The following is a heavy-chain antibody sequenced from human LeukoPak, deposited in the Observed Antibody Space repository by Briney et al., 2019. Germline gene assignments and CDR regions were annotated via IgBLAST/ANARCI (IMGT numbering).Heavy chain of an antibody. CDR1: GFSFNDYS. V-gene: IGHV3-7*03. CDR3: ARGGGLDV. CDR2: INHNGNVN. D-gene: IGHD3-16*01. J-gene: IGHJ6*02. Sequence: GGSLRLSCAASGFSFNDYSMNWVRQAPGKGLEWVASINHNGNVNYYVDSVKGRFTISRDNAKNSLYLQMSNLRAEDTAVYFCARGGGLDVWGQGATVTVSS.